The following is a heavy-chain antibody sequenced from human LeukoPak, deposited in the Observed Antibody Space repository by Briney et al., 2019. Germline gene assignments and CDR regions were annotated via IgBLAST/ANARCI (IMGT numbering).Heavy chain of an antibody. J-gene: IGHJ4*02. CDR1: GFTFSSYG. CDR2: ISGSGGST. Sequence: PGGSLRLSCAASGFTFSSYGMSWVRQAPGKGLEWVSAISGSGGSTYYADSVKGRFTISRDNSKNTLYLQMNSLRAEDTAVYYCAKLRGPRKDERDDSSGYYYGGLYFDYWGQGTLVTVSS. CDR3: AKLRGPRKDERDDSSGYYYGGLYFDY. D-gene: IGHD3-22*01. V-gene: IGHV3-23*01.